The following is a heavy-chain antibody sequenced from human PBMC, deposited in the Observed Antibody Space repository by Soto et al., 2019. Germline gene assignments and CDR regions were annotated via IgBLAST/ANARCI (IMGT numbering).Heavy chain of an antibody. J-gene: IGHJ4*02. CDR1: GDSITSNSYF. CDR2: IYYSGTT. V-gene: IGHV4-39*01. CDR3: ARHFSVDYFDD. Sequence: SETLSLTCTVSGDSITSNSYFWAWIRQPPGKGLEWIGSIYYSGTTYYNPSLKSRVTISVDRSKNQFSLKLSSVTAADTSVYYCARHFSVDYFDDWGQGALVTVSS.